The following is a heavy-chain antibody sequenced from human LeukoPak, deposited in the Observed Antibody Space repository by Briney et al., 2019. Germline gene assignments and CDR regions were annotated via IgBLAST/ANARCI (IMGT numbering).Heavy chain of an antibody. J-gene: IGHJ4*02. Sequence: PSETLSLTCTVPGGSISSYYWSWIRQPPGKGLEWIGHIYYSGSTNYNPSLKSRVTISVDTSKNQFSLKLSSVTAADTAVYYCARQGPVVATIAYYFDYWGQGTLVTVSS. CDR2: IYYSGST. D-gene: IGHD5-12*01. CDR3: ARQGPVVATIAYYFDY. V-gene: IGHV4-59*08. CDR1: GGSISSYY.